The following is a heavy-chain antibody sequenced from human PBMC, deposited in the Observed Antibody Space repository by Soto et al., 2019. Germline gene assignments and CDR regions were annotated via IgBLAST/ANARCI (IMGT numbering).Heavy chain of an antibody. V-gene: IGHV1-69*13. Sequence: GASVKVSCKASGCTFSSYAISWVRQAPGQGLEWMGGIIPIFGTANYAQKFQGRVTITADESTSTAYMELSSLRSEDTAVYYCAREKSGCNDYWGQGTLVTVSS. CDR3: AREKSGCNDY. D-gene: IGHD6-19*01. CDR2: IIPIFGTA. J-gene: IGHJ4*02. CDR1: GCTFSSYA.